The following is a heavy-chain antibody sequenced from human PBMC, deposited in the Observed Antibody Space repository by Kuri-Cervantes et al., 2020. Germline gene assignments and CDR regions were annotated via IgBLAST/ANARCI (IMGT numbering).Heavy chain of an antibody. CDR2: ISYDGSNK. CDR3: AKDKDYYGSGAIDY. CDR1: GFTFSSYG. D-gene: IGHD3-10*01. V-gene: IGHV3-30*18. Sequence: GGSLRLSCAASGFTFSSYGMHWVRQAPGKGLEWVAVISYDGSNKYYADSVKGRFTIPRDNPKNTLYLQMNSLRAEDTAVYYCAKDKDYYGSGAIDYWGQGTLVTDSS. J-gene: IGHJ4*02.